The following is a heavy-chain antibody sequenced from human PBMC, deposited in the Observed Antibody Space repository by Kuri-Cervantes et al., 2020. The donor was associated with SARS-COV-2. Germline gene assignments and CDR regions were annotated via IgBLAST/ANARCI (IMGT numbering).Heavy chain of an antibody. Sequence: ASVKVSCKASGYTFTSYGISWVRQAPGQGLEWMGWISAYNGNTNYAQKLQGRVTMTTDTSTSTAYMELSSLTFADTATYYCTRRSVTRDYWGQGTLVTVSS. D-gene: IGHD2-21*02. CDR3: TRRSVTRDY. V-gene: IGHV1-18*01. CDR2: ISAYNGNT. J-gene: IGHJ4*02. CDR1: GYTFTSYG.